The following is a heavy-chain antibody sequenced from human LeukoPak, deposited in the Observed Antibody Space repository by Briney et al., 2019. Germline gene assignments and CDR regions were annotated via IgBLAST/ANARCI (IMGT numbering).Heavy chain of an antibody. CDR1: GFTFSTYA. J-gene: IGHJ4*02. D-gene: IGHD7-27*01. V-gene: IGHV3-23*01. CDR3: ARDRAVTALGY. CDR2: ITGGSGLI. Sequence: GGSLRLSCVASGFTFSTYAMNWVRHVPGKGLEWVSVITGGSGLIRYADSVKGRFTISRDNSKNTLYLQMNSLRAEDTAVYYCARDRAVTALGYWGQGTLVTVSS.